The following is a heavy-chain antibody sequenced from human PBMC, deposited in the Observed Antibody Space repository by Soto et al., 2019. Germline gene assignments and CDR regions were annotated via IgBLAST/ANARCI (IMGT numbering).Heavy chain of an antibody. V-gene: IGHV2-5*02. CDR1: GFSFSADGVG. J-gene: IGHJ3*01. Sequence: QITLKESGPTLVKPTQTLTLTCIFSGFSFSADGVGVDWIRQPPGKALEWLALIYWDDDPRYRPFLKNRLTITTDSSKNQVVLTMTNMDPLNTATYYCAHASGGTSRPHDAFDVWGQGTVVTVSS. D-gene: IGHD2-2*01. CDR3: AHASGGTSRPHDAFDV. CDR2: IYWDDDP.